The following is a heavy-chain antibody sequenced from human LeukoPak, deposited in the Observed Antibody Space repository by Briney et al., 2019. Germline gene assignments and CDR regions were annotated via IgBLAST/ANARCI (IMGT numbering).Heavy chain of an antibody. Sequence: GASVKVSCKASGYTFINYGISWVRQAPGQGLEWMAWISPYNRNTYYAQNLQDRVTLTTDTSTNTAYMELRSLRSDDTAVYYCARDDLNYFDYWGQGTLVTVSS. J-gene: IGHJ4*02. CDR1: GYTFINYG. V-gene: IGHV1-18*01. CDR2: ISPYNRNT. CDR3: ARDDLNYFDY.